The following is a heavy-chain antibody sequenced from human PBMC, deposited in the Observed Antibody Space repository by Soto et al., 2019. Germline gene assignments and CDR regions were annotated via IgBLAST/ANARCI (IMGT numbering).Heavy chain of an antibody. CDR1: GFTFSSYS. CDR3: ARADSGYAHGYYYYGMDV. Sequence: EVQVVESGGGLVQPGGSLRLSCAASGFTFSSYSMNWVRQAPGKGLEWVSYISSSSSTIYYADSVKGRFTISRDNAKNSLYLQMNSLRAEDTAVYYCARADSGYAHGYYYYGMDVWGQGTTVTVSS. D-gene: IGHD5-12*01. CDR2: ISSSSSTI. J-gene: IGHJ6*02. V-gene: IGHV3-48*01.